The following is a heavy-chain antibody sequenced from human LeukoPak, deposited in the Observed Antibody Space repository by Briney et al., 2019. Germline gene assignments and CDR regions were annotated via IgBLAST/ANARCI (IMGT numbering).Heavy chain of an antibody. J-gene: IGHJ4*02. CDR2: IYYSGST. Sequence: PSETLSLTCTVSGGSISSSSYYWGWIRQPPGKGLEWIGSIYYSGSTYYNPSLKSRVTISVDTSKNQFSLKLSSVTAADTAVYYCASDRGDSHYYYDSSGYYYWGQGTLVTVSS. CDR3: ASDRGDSHYYYDSSGYYY. V-gene: IGHV4-39*07. D-gene: IGHD3-22*01. CDR1: GGSISSSSYY.